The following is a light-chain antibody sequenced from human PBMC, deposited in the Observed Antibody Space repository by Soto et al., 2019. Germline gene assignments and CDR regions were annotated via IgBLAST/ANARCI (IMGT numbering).Light chain of an antibody. V-gene: IGKV1-27*01. J-gene: IGKJ4*01. Sequence: DVQLTQSPYSLSASVGDRVTITCRASEGINNYLAWYQQKPGKVPNLLISAASTFQSGVPSRFSGCGSGTDFTLTISSLQPEDVATYYCQKFNSVPTFGGGTKVEI. CDR2: AAS. CDR1: EGINNY. CDR3: QKFNSVPT.